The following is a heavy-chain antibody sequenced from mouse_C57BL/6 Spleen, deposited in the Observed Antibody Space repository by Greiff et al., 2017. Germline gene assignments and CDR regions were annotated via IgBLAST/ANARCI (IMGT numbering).Heavy chain of an antibody. CDR3: AKVNGRSLYYAMDY. CDR1: GFSLTSYG. V-gene: IGHV2-5*01. Sequence: VKLMESGPGLVQPSQSLSITCTVSGFSLTSYGVHWVRQSPGKGLEWLGVIWRGGSTDYNAAFMSRLSITKDNSKSQVFFKMNSLQADDTAIYYCAKVNGRSLYYAMDYGGQGTSVTVSS. D-gene: IGHD1-1*01. J-gene: IGHJ4*01. CDR2: IWRGGST.